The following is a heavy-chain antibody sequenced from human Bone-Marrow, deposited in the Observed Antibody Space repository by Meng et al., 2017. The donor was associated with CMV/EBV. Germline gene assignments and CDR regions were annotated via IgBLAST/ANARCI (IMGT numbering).Heavy chain of an antibody. D-gene: IGHD2/OR15-2a*01. J-gene: IGHJ4*02. V-gene: IGHV3-48*03. CDR3: ARPLKLSSGDNSATRPLDC. CDR1: GFTFSSYE. CDR2: ISSSGNTI. Sequence: GESLKISCAASGFTFSSYEMNWVRQAPGKGLEWLSYISSSGNTINYAGYGKGRFTISRDNAKNSLYLQMNSLRAEDTAVYYCARPLKLSSGDNSATRPLDCWGQGTLVTVYS.